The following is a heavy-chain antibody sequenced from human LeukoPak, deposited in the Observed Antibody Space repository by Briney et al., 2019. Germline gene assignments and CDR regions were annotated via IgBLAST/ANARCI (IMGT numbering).Heavy chain of an antibody. D-gene: IGHD4-17*01. CDR3: AKGSYGDYVLDY. V-gene: IGHV3-30*18. J-gene: IGHJ4*02. CDR2: ISYDRSNK. CDR1: GFTFSDYY. Sequence: GGSLRLSRAASGFTFSDYYMSWIRQAPGKGLEGVAVISYDRSNKYYADSVKGRFTISRDNSKNTLYLQMNSLRAEDTAVYYCAKGSYGDYVLDYWGQGTLVTVSS.